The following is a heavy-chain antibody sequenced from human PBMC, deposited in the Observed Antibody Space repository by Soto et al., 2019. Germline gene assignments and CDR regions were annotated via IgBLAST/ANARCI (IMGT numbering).Heavy chain of an antibody. J-gene: IGHJ6*02. CDR3: ARDFRPGYYFSYYYGMDV. CDR2: IYYSGIT. D-gene: IGHD3-22*01. V-gene: IGHV4-31*03. CDR1: GCSFRSGCFC. Sequence: SLWLTITVSGCSFRSGCFCWSWIRHHPGKDLEWIWDIYYSGITYYNPSLKSRVTISVETSNNQFSLKLSSVTAADTAVYYCARDFRPGYYFSYYYGMDVWGQGTTVTVSS.